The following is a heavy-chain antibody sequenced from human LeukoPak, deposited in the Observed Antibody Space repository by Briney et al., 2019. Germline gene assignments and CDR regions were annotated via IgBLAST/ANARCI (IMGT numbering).Heavy chain of an antibody. CDR1: GAFITNSHW. J-gene: IGHJ3*02. CDR2: IYHSGTT. D-gene: IGHD3-22*01. CDR3: ARARSLGHSSGYDRRGAFDI. Sequence: SETLSLTCAVSGAFITNSHWWSWARQPPGKGLEWIGEIYHSGTTNYNPSLQSRVTMSVDKSKNQFSLRLSSVTAADPAVYYCARARSLGHSSGYDRRGAFDIWGGGKKGTVSS. V-gene: IGHV4-4*02.